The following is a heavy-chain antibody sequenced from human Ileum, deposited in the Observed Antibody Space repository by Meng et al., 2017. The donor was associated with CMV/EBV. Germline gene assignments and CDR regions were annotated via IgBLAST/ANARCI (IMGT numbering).Heavy chain of an antibody. J-gene: IGHJ4*02. D-gene: IGHD6-6*01. V-gene: IGHV3-15*01. CDR2: IKSKTDGGTT. Sequence: GESLKISCAASGFTFSNAWMSWVRQAPGKGLEWVGRIKSKTDGGTTDYAAPVKGRFTISRDDSKNTLYLQMNSLRAEDTAVYYCAKDGARYSSSLGLDYWGQGTLVTVSS. CDR3: AKDGARYSSSLGLDY. CDR1: GFTFSNAW.